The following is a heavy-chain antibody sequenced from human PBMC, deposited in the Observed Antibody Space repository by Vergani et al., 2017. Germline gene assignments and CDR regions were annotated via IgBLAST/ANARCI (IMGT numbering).Heavy chain of an antibody. V-gene: IGHV4-31*03. D-gene: IGHD1-26*01. J-gene: IGHJ4*02. CDR1: GGSISSGGYY. CDR3: ARGISHEWELLPLDY. CDR2: INHSGST. Sequence: QVQLQESGPGLVKPSQTLSLTCTVSGGSISSGGYYWSWIRQHPGKGLEWIGEINHSGSTNYNPSLKSRVTISVDTSKNQFSLKLSSVTAADTAVYYCARGISHEWELLPLDYWGQGTLVTVSS.